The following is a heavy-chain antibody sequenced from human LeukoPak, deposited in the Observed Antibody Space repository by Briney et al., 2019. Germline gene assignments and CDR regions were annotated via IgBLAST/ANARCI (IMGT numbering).Heavy chain of an antibody. D-gene: IGHD1-14*01. CDR3: ARRIYYRPDYYFDY. J-gene: IGHJ4*02. V-gene: IGHV1-18*01. Sequence: ASVKVSCKASGYTFTSYGISWVRQAPGQGLEWMGWISAYNGNTNYAQKLQGRVTMTTDASTSTAYMELRSLRSDDTAVYYCARRIYYRPDYYFDYWGQGTLVTVSS. CDR2: ISAYNGNT. CDR1: GYTFTSYG.